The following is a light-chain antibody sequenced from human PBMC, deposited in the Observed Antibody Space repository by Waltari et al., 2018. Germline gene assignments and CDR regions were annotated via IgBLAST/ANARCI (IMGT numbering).Light chain of an antibody. CDR3: QHSHT. CDR1: KSINKY. V-gene: IGKV1-39*01. CDR2: LAS. J-gene: IGKJ2*01. Sequence: DIQMTQSPSSLSASVGDRVTITCRASKSINKYLNWYQHKPGKAPKLLIYLASSLQGAVPSRFSGSGSGTDFTLTISDLQPEDFATYYCQHSHTFGQGTKLEI.